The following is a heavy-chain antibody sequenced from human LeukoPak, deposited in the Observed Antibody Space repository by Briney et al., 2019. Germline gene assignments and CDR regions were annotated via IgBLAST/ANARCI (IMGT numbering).Heavy chain of an antibody. J-gene: IGHJ4*02. V-gene: IGHV4-61*01. CDR2: IYYSGST. CDR1: GGSISSGSHY. D-gene: IGHD6-13*01. Sequence: SETLSLTCIVSGGSISSGSHYWSWIRQPPGKGLEWIGYIYYSGSTNYNPSLKSRVTISVDTSKDQFSLKLSSVTAADTAVYYCARHGSGWFYFDYWGQGTLVTVSS. CDR3: ARHGSGWFYFDY.